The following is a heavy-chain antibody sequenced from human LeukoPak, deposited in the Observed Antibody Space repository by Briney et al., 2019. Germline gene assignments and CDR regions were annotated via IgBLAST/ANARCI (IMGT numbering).Heavy chain of an antibody. CDR1: GGSVSSSSYY. CDR2: ISYSGTN. CDR3: ASLGTLRS. D-gene: IGHD7-27*01. V-gene: IGHV4-39*01. J-gene: IGHJ5*02. Sequence: NPSETLSLTCTVSGGSVSSSSYYWGWIRQPPGRGLEWIGSISYSGTNYNNPSLKSRVSISIDTSKNQFSVKLISVTAADTAMYYCASLGTLRSWGQGTLVTVSS.